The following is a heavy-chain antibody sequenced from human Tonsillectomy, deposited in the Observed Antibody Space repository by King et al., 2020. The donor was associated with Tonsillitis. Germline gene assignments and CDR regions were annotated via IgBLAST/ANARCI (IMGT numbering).Heavy chain of an antibody. CDR1: GFTFSGYG. Sequence: QLVQSGGGVVQPERSLRLSCTASGFTFSGYGMHWVRQAPGKGLEWVAVISYDGSKKYYADSVKGRFTISRDNSKNTLYMQMNSLGAEDTAVYYCAKEMSAGTTLILVVLDYWGQGTLVTVSS. CDR2: ISYDGSKK. J-gene: IGHJ4*02. V-gene: IGHV3-30*18. D-gene: IGHD3-22*01. CDR3: AKEMSAGTTLILVVLDY.